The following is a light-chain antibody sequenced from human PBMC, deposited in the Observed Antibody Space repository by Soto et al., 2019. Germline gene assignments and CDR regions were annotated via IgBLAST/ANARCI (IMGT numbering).Light chain of an antibody. CDR3: QQVESYPST. CDR1: QSITKY. J-gene: IGKJ4*01. CDR2: AAS. V-gene: IGKV1-39*01. Sequence: DIQMTQSPSSLSASVGDRVTMTCRASQSITKYLNWYQQKPGKAPKLLIYAASTLQSGVPSRFSGSGSGTDFTLTISSLQPEDFATYYCQQVESYPSTFGGGTKVDI.